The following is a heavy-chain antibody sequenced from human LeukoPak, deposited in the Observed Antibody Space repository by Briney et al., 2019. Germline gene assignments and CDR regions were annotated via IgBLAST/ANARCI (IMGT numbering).Heavy chain of an antibody. D-gene: IGHD3-10*01. J-gene: IGHJ1*01. CDR3: ARALWFGEPSGYFQH. CDR2: IYYSGST. Sequence: SETLSLTCTVSGGSISSYYWSWIRQPPGKGLEWIGYIYYSGSTNYNPSLKSRVTISVDTSKNQFSLKLSSVTAADTAVYYCARALWFGEPSGYFQHWGQGTLVTVSS. V-gene: IGHV4-59*12. CDR1: GGSISSYY.